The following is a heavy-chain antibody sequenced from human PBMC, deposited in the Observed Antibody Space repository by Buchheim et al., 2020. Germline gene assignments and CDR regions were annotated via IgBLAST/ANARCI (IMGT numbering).Heavy chain of an antibody. CDR3: AKDLQVVRSSWYNNSGDY. Sequence: EVQLLESGGGLVQPGGSLRLSCAASGFTFSSYAMSWVRQAPGKGLEWVSAISGSGGSTYYADSVKGRFTISRDNSKNTLYLQMNSLRAKDTDVYYCAKDLQVVRSSWYNNSGDYWGQGTL. CDR2: ISGSGGST. D-gene: IGHD6-13*01. J-gene: IGHJ4*02. V-gene: IGHV3-23*01. CDR1: GFTFSSYA.